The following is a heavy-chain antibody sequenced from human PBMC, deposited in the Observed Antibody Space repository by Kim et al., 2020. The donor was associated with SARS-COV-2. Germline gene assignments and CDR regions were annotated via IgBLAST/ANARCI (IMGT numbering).Heavy chain of an antibody. Sequence: SVKVSCKASGYTFTSYAIRWVRQAPGQRLEWMGWIIAIFGTANYAQKFQGRVTITADKSTSTAYMELSSLRSEDTAVYYFARASSISFDIWGRETRVT. D-gene: IGHD6-6*01. CDR2: IIAIFGTA. CDR3: ARASSISFDI. J-gene: IGHJ3*02. V-gene: IGHV1-69*06. CDR1: GYTFTSYA.